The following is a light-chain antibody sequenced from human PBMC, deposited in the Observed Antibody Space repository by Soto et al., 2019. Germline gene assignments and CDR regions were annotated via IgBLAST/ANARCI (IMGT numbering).Light chain of an antibody. Sequence: QAVVTQEPSLTMSPGGTVTLTCGSSTGAVTSGHYPYWFQQKPGQAPRTLIYDTSNKHSWTPARFSGSLLGGKAALTLSGAQPEDEAEYYCLLSYSGALVVFGGGTQLTVL. CDR3: LLSYSGALVV. CDR1: TGAVTSGHY. V-gene: IGLV7-46*01. CDR2: DTS. J-gene: IGLJ2*01.